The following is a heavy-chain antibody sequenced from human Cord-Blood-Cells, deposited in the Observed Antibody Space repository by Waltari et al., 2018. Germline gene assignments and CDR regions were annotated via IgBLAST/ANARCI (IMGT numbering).Heavy chain of an antibody. D-gene: IGHD3-22*01. Sequence: EVQLVQSGAEVKTPGESLKISCKGSGYSFTSYWIGWVRQMPGKGLEWMGINYPGDSDTRYSPSFQRQVTISADKSISTAYLQWSSLKASDTAMYYCARAHNYYDSSGYSWDAFDIWGQGTMVTVSS. CDR1: GYSFTSYW. CDR3: ARAHNYYDSSGYSWDAFDI. V-gene: IGHV5-51*01. J-gene: IGHJ3*02. CDR2: NYPGDSDT.